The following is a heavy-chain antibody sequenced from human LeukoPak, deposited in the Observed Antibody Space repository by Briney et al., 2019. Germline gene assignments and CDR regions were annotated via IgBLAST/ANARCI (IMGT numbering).Heavy chain of an antibody. V-gene: IGHV4-59*01. D-gene: IGHD3-10*01. CDR1: GGPITAYY. CDR3: ATGQILFGSHY. CDR2: VYYTGST. J-gene: IGHJ4*02. Sequence: SETLSLTCTISGGPITAYYWSWIRQPPGKGLEWIGYVYYTGSTNYNPSLNSRLTISLDTSKNQSSLRLTSVTAADTAVYYCATGQILFGSHYWGLGTLVTVSS.